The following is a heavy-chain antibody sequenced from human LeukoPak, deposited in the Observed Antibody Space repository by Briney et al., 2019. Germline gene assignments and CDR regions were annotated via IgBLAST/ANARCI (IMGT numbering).Heavy chain of an antibody. J-gene: IGHJ4*02. Sequence: GGSLRLSCAASGFTFSTFGMSWVRRAPGNGPEWVSGITGSGATTYYADSVKGRFTISRDNSQNTLYLQMNTLRAEDTAVYYCAKVVSGFHFDCWGQGTLVTVSS. V-gene: IGHV3-23*01. D-gene: IGHD1-26*01. CDR3: AKVVSGFHFDC. CDR2: ITGSGATT. CDR1: GFTFSTFG.